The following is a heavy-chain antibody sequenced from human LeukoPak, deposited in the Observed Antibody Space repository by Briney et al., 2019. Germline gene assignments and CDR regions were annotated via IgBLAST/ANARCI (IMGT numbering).Heavy chain of an antibody. CDR2: ISYDGSNK. CDR3: VRSAKTFDY. Sequence: GGSLRLSCAASGFTFSTYAMHWVRQAPGKGLEWVAVISYDGSNKYYVDSVKGRFTISRDNSKNTLYLQMNSLRAEDTAVYYCVRSAKTFDYWGQGTLVTVSS. V-gene: IGHV3-30*04. J-gene: IGHJ4*02. CDR1: GFTFSTYA.